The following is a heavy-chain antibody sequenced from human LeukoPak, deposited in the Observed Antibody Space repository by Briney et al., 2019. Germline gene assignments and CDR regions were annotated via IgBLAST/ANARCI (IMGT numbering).Heavy chain of an antibody. D-gene: IGHD2-2*01. V-gene: IGHV1-69*13. Sequence: GASVKVSCKASGGTFSSYAISWVRQAPGQGLEWMGGIIPIFGTANYAQKFQGRVTITADESTSTAYMELSSLRSEDTAVYYCARDLPRYCSSTSCSAYNWFDPWGQGTLVTVSS. CDR2: IIPIFGTA. CDR1: GGTFSSYA. CDR3: ARDLPRYCSSTSCSAYNWFDP. J-gene: IGHJ5*02.